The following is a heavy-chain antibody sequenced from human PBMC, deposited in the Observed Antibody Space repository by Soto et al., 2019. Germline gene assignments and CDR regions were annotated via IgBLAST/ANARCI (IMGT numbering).Heavy chain of an antibody. Sequence: QVQLVQSGAEVKKPGSSVKLSCKASGGTFSSYAINWVRQAPGQGLEWMGGIIPVFGKTNYAQRFQGRVTITADEATTTAYMEVSGLRSEDTAVYYCARAGTYDYASSGHPDAFDIWGQGTMVTGSS. V-gene: IGHV1-69*01. J-gene: IGHJ3*02. CDR1: GGTFSSYA. CDR2: IIPVFGKT. CDR3: ARAGTYDYASSGHPDAFDI. D-gene: IGHD3-22*01.